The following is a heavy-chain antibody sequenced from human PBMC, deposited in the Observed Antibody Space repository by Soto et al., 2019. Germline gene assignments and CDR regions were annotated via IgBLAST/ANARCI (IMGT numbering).Heavy chain of an antibody. D-gene: IGHD6-19*01. CDR1: GFTVSTYY. V-gene: IGHV3-66*01. Sequence: EVQLVESGGGLVQPGGSLRLSCVGSGFTVSTYYMSWVRQAPGKGLEWVSSIHRDGTTYYAGSVKGRFIVSRDSSENTVSLQMNSLTAADTAFYFCASDHGCSGWHSWGQGTVVTGSS. CDR3: ASDHGCSGWHS. CDR2: IHRDGTT. J-gene: IGHJ4*02.